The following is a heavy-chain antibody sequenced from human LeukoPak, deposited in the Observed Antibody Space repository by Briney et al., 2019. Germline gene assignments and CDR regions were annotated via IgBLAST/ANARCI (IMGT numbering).Heavy chain of an antibody. CDR3: AKDRGWITIFGVALDY. CDR2: ISYDGSNK. J-gene: IGHJ4*02. Sequence: GGSLRLSCAASGFSFSTYSMNWVRQAPGKGLEWVAVISYDGSNKYYADSVKGRFTISRDNSKNTLYLQMNSLRAEDTAVYYCAKDRGWITIFGVALDYWGQGTLVTVSS. D-gene: IGHD3-3*01. V-gene: IGHV3-30*18. CDR1: GFSFSTYS.